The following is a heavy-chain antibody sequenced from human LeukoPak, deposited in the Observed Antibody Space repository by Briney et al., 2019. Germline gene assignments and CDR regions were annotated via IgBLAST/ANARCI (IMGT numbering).Heavy chain of an antibody. CDR2: INPSGGST. Sequence: GASVKVSCKASGYTFTSYYMHWVRQAPGQGLEWMGIINPSGGSTSYAQKFQGRVTITADESTSTAYMELSSLRSEDTAVYYCASDLSSWGQGTLVTVSS. D-gene: IGHD6-19*01. J-gene: IGHJ4*02. CDR1: GYTFTSYY. V-gene: IGHV1-46*01. CDR3: ASDLSS.